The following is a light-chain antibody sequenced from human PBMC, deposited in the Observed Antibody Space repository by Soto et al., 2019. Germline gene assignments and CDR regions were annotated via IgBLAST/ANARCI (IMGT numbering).Light chain of an antibody. CDR3: QPSYSTPLT. V-gene: IGKV1-39*01. CDR1: QSVSSY. J-gene: IGKJ4*01. Sequence: DIQMTQSPSSLSASVGDRVTITCRASQSVSSYLNWYQQKPGKAPKLLIYAASSLQSGVPSRFSGSGSGTDFTITISSLQPEDFATYYCQPSYSTPLTFGGGTKVEIK. CDR2: AAS.